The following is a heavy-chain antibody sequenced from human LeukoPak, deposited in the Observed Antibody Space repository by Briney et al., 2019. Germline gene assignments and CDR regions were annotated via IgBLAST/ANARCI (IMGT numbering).Heavy chain of an antibody. V-gene: IGHV1-69*04. J-gene: IGHJ3*02. D-gene: IGHD2-21*02. CDR3: AREGMANCGGDCSI. CDR1: GGTFSSYA. Sequence: GSSVKVSCKASGGTFSSYAISWVRQAPGQGLEWMGRIIPIFGIANYAQKFQGRVTITADKSTSTAYMELSSLRSEDTAVYYCAREGMANCGGDCSIWGQGTMVTVSS. CDR2: IIPIFGIA.